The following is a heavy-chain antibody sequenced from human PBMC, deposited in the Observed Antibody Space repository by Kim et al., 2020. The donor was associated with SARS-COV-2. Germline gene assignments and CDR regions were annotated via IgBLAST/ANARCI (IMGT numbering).Heavy chain of an antibody. V-gene: IGHV1-24*01. J-gene: IGHJ5*02. CDR3: ATDLTDSSGWRNWFDP. CDR1: GYTLTELS. Sequence: ASVKVSCKVSGYTLTELSMHWVRQAPGKGLEWMGGFDPEDGETIYAQKFQGRVTMTEDTSTDTAYMELSSLRSEDTAVYYCATDLTDSSGWRNWFDPWGQGTLVTVSS. CDR2: FDPEDGET. D-gene: IGHD6-19*01.